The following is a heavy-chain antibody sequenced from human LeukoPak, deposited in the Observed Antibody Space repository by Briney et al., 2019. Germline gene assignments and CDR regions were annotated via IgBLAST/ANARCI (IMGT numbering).Heavy chain of an antibody. CDR3: AKDKEELRDYYDSSGFDY. J-gene: IGHJ4*02. D-gene: IGHD3-22*01. V-gene: IGHV3-9*01. CDR2: ISRNSGSI. Sequence: GGSLRLSCAASGFTFDDYAMHWVRQAPGKGLEWVSGISRNSGSIGYADSVKGRFTISRDNAKNSLYLQMNSLRAEDTALYYCAKDKEELRDYYDSSGFDYWGQGTLVTVSS. CDR1: GFTFDDYA.